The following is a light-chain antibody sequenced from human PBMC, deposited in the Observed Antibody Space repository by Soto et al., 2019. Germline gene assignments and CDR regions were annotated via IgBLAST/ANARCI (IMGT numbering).Light chain of an antibody. J-gene: IGLJ1*01. Sequence: QSALTQPASVSGSPGQSITISCTGTSSDVGYYDYVSWYQQHPGKATKLMIYEVTNRPSGVSNRFSGSKSGNTASLTISGLQAEDEADYYCISDTGISTYVFGTGTKLTVL. CDR3: ISDTGISTYV. CDR1: SSDVGYYDY. CDR2: EVT. V-gene: IGLV2-14*01.